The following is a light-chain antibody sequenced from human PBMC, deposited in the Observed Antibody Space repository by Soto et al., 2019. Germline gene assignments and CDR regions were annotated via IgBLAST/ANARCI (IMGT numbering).Light chain of an antibody. CDR2: RTS. J-gene: IGLJ2*01. V-gene: IGLV7-43*01. CDR1: TGAVTSDYY. CDR3: VLLYGGAWV. Sequence: QTVVTQEPSLTVTPGGTVTLTCALTTGAVTSDYYPNWFQRRPGQALRTLIYRTSNKHSWTPARFSGSLLGGKAALTLSGVQPEDEADYYCVLLYGGAWVFGGGTKLTVL.